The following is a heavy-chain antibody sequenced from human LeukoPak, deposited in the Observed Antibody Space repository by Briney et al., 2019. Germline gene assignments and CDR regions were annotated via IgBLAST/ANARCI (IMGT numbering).Heavy chain of an antibody. CDR3: ARAMFGELLYGLY. CDR1: GFTFSNYG. CDR2: ISYDGSKK. Sequence: GGSLRLSCAASGFTFSNYGFHWVRQAPGKGLEWVAAISYDGSKKYFADSVKGRFTISRDNSRNTLSLQMNSLRPEDTAVYYCARAMFGELLYGLYWGQGTLVIVSS. J-gene: IGHJ4*02. D-gene: IGHD3-10*02. V-gene: IGHV3-30*19.